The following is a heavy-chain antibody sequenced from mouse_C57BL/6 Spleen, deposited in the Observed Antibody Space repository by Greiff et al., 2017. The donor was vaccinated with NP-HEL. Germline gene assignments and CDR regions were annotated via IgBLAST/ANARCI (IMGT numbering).Heavy chain of an antibody. J-gene: IGHJ4*01. CDR2: IDPNSGGT. CDR1: GYTFTSYW. V-gene: IGHV1-72*01. D-gene: IGHD2-1*01. CDR3: ARPLDGNLYYAMDY. Sequence: QVQLQQSGAELVKPGASVKLSCKASGYTFTSYWMHWVKQRPGRGLEWIGRIDPNSGGTKYNEKFKSKATLTVDKPSSTAYMQLSSLTSEDSAVYYCARPLDGNLYYAMDYWGQGTSVTVSS.